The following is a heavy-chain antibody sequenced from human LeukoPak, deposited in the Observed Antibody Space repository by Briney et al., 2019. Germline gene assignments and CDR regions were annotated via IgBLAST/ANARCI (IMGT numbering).Heavy chain of an antibody. J-gene: IGHJ4*02. D-gene: IGHD4-17*01. Sequence: ASVKVSCKASGYTFIYYYIYWVRQAPGQGLEWMGWIDPNSGGTNYAQNFQGRVTMTRDTSITTAYMELSRLRPDDTAVYYCASMTTVTNWGQGTLVTVSS. V-gene: IGHV1-2*02. CDR3: ASMTTVTN. CDR1: GYTFIYYY. CDR2: IDPNSGGT.